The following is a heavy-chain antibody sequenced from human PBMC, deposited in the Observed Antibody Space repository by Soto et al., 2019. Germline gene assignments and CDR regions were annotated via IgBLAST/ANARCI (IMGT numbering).Heavy chain of an antibody. V-gene: IGHV3-23*01. CDR2: VSGSGGTT. J-gene: IGHJ4*02. D-gene: IGHD3-22*01. CDR3: AKWYYYDSRPRKYFDY. Sequence: EVQLLESGGGLVQPGGSVRLSCAASGFTFSSYAMSWVRQAPGEGLEWVSAVSGSGGTTYYADSVKGRFTISRDNSKNTVYLQMNSLRVEDTAVYYCAKWYYYDSRPRKYFDYWGQGTLFIVSS. CDR1: GFTFSSYA.